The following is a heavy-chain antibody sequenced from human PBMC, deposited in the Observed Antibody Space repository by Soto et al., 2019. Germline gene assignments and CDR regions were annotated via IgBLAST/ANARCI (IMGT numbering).Heavy chain of an antibody. V-gene: IGHV4-39*01. D-gene: IGHD2-15*01. J-gene: IGHJ4*02. CDR1: GGSISSSSYY. CDR2: IYYSGST. CDR3: ARQSGGKGPHY. Sequence: SETLSLTCTVSGGSISSSSYYWGWIRQPPGKGLEWIGSIYYSGSTYYNPSLKSRVTISVDTSKNQFSLKLSSVTAADTAVYYCARQSGGKGPHYWGQGTLVTVSS.